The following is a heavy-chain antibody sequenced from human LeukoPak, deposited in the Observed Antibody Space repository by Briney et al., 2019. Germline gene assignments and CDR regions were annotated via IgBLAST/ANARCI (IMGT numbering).Heavy chain of an antibody. Sequence: GASVKVSCKASGYTFTSYGISWVRQAPGQGLEWMGWISAYNGNTNYGQKLQGRVTMTTDTSTSTAYMELRSLRSDDTAVYYCARDVPKTYYYDSSGFFFDYWGQGTLVTVSS. D-gene: IGHD3-22*01. J-gene: IGHJ4*02. CDR3: ARDVPKTYYYDSSGFFFDY. V-gene: IGHV1-18*01. CDR1: GYTFTSYG. CDR2: ISAYNGNT.